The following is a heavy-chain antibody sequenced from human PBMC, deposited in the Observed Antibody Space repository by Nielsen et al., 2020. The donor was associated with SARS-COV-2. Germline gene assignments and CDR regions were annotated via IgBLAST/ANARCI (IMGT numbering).Heavy chain of an antibody. Sequence: GESLKISCAASGFTFSSYGMHWVRQAPGKGLEWVAVISYDGSNKYYADSVKGRFTISRDNSKNTLYLQMNSLRPEDTAVYYCTKGAQLGDYWGQGTLVTVS. V-gene: IGHV3-30*18. CDR3: TKGAQLGDY. CDR1: GFTFSSYG. J-gene: IGHJ4*02. D-gene: IGHD6-13*01. CDR2: ISYDGSNK.